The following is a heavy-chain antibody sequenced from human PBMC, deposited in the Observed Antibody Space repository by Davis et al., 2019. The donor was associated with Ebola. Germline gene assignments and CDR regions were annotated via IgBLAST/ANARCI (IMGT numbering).Heavy chain of an antibody. CDR2: IYYSGST. V-gene: IGHV4-39*07. CDR1: GGSISSSSYY. J-gene: IGHJ5*02. D-gene: IGHD3-10*01. Sequence: MPSETLSLTCAVSGGSISSSSYYWGWIRQPPGKGLEWIGSIYYSGSTNYNPSLKSRVTISVDTSKNQFSLKLSSVTAADTAVYYCARGSGWFDPRGQGTLVTVSS. CDR3: ARGSGWFDP.